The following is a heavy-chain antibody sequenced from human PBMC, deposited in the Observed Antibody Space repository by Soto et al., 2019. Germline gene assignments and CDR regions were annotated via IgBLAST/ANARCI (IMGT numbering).Heavy chain of an antibody. CDR3: AKDLAIFGVVTTNWFDP. Sequence: HPGGSLRLSCAASGFTFSSYAMSWVRQAPGKGLEWVSAISGSGGSTYYADSVKGRFTISRDNSKNTLYLQMNSLRAEDTAVYYCAKDLAIFGVVTTNWFDPWGQGTLVTVSS. CDR1: GFTFSSYA. V-gene: IGHV3-23*01. J-gene: IGHJ5*02. CDR2: ISGSGGST. D-gene: IGHD3-3*01.